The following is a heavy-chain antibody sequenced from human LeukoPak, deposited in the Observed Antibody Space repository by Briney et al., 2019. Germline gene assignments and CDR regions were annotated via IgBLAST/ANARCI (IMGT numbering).Heavy chain of an antibody. CDR2: IDWDDDK. Sequence: SGPALVKPTQTLTLTCTFSGFSPSTSGMCVSWIRQPPGKALEWLARIDWDDDKYYSTSLKTRLTISKDTSKNQVVLTMTNMDPVDTATYYCARCLRDGYNYGIDYWGQGTLVTVSP. V-gene: IGHV2-70*11. J-gene: IGHJ4*02. D-gene: IGHD5-24*01. CDR1: GFSPSTSGMC. CDR3: ARCLRDGYNYGIDY.